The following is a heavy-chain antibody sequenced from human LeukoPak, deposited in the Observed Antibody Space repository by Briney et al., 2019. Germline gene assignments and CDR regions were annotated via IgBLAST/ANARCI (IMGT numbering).Heavy chain of an antibody. CDR3: ARGKMYYYDSSGYYWDNWFDP. V-gene: IGHV4-30-2*01. Sequence: PPRTPSLTCAVSGVTISGGGTSWGCIRQPPGKGLEWIVYIYDSGTTYYNPSLKSRVTISVDRSKNQFSLKLSSVTAADTAVYYCARGKMYYYDSSGYYWDNWFDPWGQGTLVTVSS. D-gene: IGHD3-22*01. J-gene: IGHJ5*02. CDR2: IYDSGTT. CDR1: GVTISGGGTS.